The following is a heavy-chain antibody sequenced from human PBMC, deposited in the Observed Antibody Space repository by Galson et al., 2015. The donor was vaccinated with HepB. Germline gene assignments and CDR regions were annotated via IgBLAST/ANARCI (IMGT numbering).Heavy chain of an antibody. V-gene: IGHV3-30*18. J-gene: IGHJ4*02. D-gene: IGHD6-19*01. CDR3: AKVPGYSSGWYYFDY. CDR2: ISYDGSDK. Sequence: SLRLSCAASGFTFSSYGMHWVRQAPDKGPEWVAVISYDGSDKYYADSVKGRFTISRDNSKNTLYLQMNSLRAEDTAVYYCAKVPGYSSGWYYFDYWGQGTLVTVSS. CDR1: GFTFSSYG.